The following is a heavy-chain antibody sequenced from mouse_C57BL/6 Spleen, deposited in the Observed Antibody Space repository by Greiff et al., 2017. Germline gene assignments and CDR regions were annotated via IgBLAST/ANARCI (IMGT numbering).Heavy chain of an antibody. J-gene: IGHJ3*01. CDR2: INPNNGGT. D-gene: IGHD2-3*01. CDR1: GYTFTDYY. CDR3: ARSPLYDVYPAWFAY. Sequence: VQLQQSGPELVKPGASVKISCKASGYTFTDYYMNWVKQSHGKSLEWIGDINPNNGGTSYNQKFKGKATLTVDKSSSTAYMELRSLTSEDSAVYYCARSPLYDVYPAWFAYWGQGTLVTVSA. V-gene: IGHV1-26*01.